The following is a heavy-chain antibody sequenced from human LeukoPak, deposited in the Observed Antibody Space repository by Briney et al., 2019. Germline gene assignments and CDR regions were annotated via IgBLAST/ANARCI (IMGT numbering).Heavy chain of an antibody. CDR2: ICGSGERT. Sequence: GGSLRLSCAASGFTFRSFAMSWVRQAPGKGLEWVSAICGSGERTYYADYVKGRFTVSRDNSKNTLILQFNSLRAEDTAVYYCAKDAIGQYRPYYFDSWGKGTLVTVSS. CDR1: GFTFRSFA. J-gene: IGHJ4*02. D-gene: IGHD3-16*02. V-gene: IGHV3-23*01. CDR3: AKDAIGQYRPYYFDS.